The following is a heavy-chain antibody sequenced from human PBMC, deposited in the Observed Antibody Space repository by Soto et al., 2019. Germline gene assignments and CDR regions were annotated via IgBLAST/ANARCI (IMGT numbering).Heavy chain of an antibody. J-gene: IGHJ6*03. V-gene: IGHV1-18*01. Sequence: GASVKVSCKASDYTFTSYGISGVRQAPGQGLEWMGWISAYNGNTNYAQKLQGRVTMTTDKSTSTAYMELSSLRSEDTAVYYCARGPPGRSVHYYYMDAWGKGTTVTVSS. CDR1: DYTFTSYG. CDR3: ARGPPGRSVHYYYMDA. D-gene: IGHD1-1*01. CDR2: ISAYNGNT.